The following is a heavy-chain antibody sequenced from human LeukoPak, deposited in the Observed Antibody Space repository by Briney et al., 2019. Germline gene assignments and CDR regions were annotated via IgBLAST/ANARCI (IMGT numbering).Heavy chain of an antibody. V-gene: IGHV3-9*01. CDR3: ARPITMVRDDAFDI. CDR1: GFTFDDYA. D-gene: IGHD3-10*01. J-gene: IGHJ3*02. Sequence: PGGSLRLSCAASGFTFDDYAMHWVRHAPGKGLEWVSGISWNSGSIGYADSVKGRFTISRDNAKNSLYLQMNSLRAEDTALYYCARPITMVRDDAFDIWGQGTMVTVSS. CDR2: ISWNSGSI.